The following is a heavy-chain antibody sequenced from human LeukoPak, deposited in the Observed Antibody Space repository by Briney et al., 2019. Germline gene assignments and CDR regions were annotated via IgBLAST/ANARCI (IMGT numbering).Heavy chain of an antibody. Sequence: GGSLRLSCAASGFTFSSYGMHWVRQAPGKGLEWVAVISYDGSNKYYADSVKGRFTISRDNSKNTLYLQMNSLRAEDTAVYYCAKDLVSSSWYYYNGMAVWAQGTTVTVS. D-gene: IGHD6-13*01. V-gene: IGHV3-30*18. J-gene: IGHJ6*02. CDR1: GFTFSSYG. CDR3: AKDLVSSSWYYYNGMAV. CDR2: ISYDGSNK.